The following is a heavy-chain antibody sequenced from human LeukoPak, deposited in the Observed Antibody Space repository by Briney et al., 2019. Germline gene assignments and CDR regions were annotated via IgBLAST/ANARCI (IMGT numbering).Heavy chain of an antibody. CDR2: ISDSGENT. V-gene: IGHV3-23*01. Sequence: GGSLRLSCAASGFSFSTYAMSWVRQAPGKGLEWVSGISDSGENTYYADSVKGRFTISRDNSKNTLYLQMNSLRAEDTAVYYCAKDELDYSNFAVDCWGQGTLVTVSS. D-gene: IGHD4-11*01. CDR3: AKDELDYSNFAVDC. J-gene: IGHJ4*02. CDR1: GFSFSTYA.